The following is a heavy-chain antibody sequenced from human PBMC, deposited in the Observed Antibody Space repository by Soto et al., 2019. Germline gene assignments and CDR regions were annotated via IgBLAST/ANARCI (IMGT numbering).Heavy chain of an antibody. CDR2: IYPGDSDT. Sequence: GESLKISCKGSGYSFTSYWIGWVRQMPGKGLEWMGIIYPGDSDTRYSPSFQGQVTISADKSISTAYLQWSSLKASDTAMYYCAIVGYEAGSTRWIFTKIYYYYGMDVWGQGTTVTVSS. V-gene: IGHV5-51*01. D-gene: IGHD2-2*01. CDR3: AIVGYEAGSTRWIFTKIYYYYGMDV. CDR1: GYSFTSYW. J-gene: IGHJ6*02.